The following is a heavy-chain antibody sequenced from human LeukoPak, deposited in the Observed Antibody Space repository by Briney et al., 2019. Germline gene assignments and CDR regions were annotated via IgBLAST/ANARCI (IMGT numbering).Heavy chain of an antibody. J-gene: IGHJ4*02. Sequence: GGSLRLSCAASGFTFSSYARHWVRQAPGKGLEWVAVISYDGSNKYYADSVKGRFTISRDNSKNTLYLQMNSLRAEDTAVYYCARDRATYYDFWSGYGHFDYWGQGTLVTVSS. CDR3: ARDRATYYDFWSGYGHFDY. V-gene: IGHV3-30*04. D-gene: IGHD3-3*01. CDR1: GFTFSSYA. CDR2: ISYDGSNK.